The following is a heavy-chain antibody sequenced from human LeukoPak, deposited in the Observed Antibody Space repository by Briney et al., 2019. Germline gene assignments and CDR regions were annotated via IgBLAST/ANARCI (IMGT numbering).Heavy chain of an antibody. CDR2: IYYSGST. CDR1: GGSISSSSYY. V-gene: IGHV4-39*07. J-gene: IGHJ5*02. Sequence: SETLSLTCTVSGGSISSSSYYWGWIRQPPGKGLEWIGSIYYSGSTYYNPSLKSRVTISVDTSKNQFSLKLSSVTAADTAVYYCARDVVSLTGTTRFRFDPWGQGTLVTVSS. D-gene: IGHD1-1*01. CDR3: ARDVVSLTGTTRFRFDP.